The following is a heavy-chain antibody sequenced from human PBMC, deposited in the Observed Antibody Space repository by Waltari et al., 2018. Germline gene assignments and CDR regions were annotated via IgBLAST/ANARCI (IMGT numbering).Heavy chain of an antibody. V-gene: IGHV1-69-2*01. CDR3: ATEVNFSAADP. CDR2: VAPEDGET. CDR1: GYNSTDYY. J-gene: IGHJ5*02. Sequence: EVQLVQYGAEAKKPGATEKISCKASGYNSTDYYMHWVQQAPGKGLELMGRVAPEDGETIYAEKFQGIVTITADTSTDTAYMELSSLRSEDTAVYYCATEVNFSAADPWGQGTLVTVSS. D-gene: IGHD6-13*01.